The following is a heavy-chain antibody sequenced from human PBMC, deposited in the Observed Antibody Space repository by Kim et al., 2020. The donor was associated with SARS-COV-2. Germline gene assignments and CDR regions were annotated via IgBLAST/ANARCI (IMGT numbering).Heavy chain of an antibody. D-gene: IGHD6-13*01. Sequence: YADSVKGRFPVSRDNSKNMLYLEMTSLRAEDTALYYCVKRGYSSTSSFDYWGQGTLVTVSS. J-gene: IGHJ4*02. CDR3: VKRGYSSTSSFDY. V-gene: IGHV3-74*01.